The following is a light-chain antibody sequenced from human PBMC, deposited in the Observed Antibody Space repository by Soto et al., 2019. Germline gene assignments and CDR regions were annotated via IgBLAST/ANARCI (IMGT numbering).Light chain of an antibody. Sequence: EVVMTQSPATLSVSPEEGATISCKASQNVYNNLAWYQQRPGQPPRLLIYDASTRATGISARFSGSGYGTEFTLTISSLQSEDFAVYFCQQCRNWPLTFGGGTKVDIK. CDR2: DAS. CDR3: QQCRNWPLT. V-gene: IGKV3-15*01. CDR1: QNVYNN. J-gene: IGKJ4*01.